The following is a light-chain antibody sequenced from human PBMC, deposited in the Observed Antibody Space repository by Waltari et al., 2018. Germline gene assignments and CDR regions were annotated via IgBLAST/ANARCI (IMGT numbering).Light chain of an antibody. V-gene: IGLV2-8*01. Sequence: QSALPQPPSASGSPGQTVIISCTGPSSDIGVFKYVPWYQQIPGRAPALIIYEVDRRPPGVPDRFSGSKSGNTASLTVSGLQTEDEGDYYCSSYAGSNKLIFGGVTKLTVL. CDR1: SSDIGVFKY. CDR3: SSYAGSNKLI. J-gene: IGLJ2*01. CDR2: EVD.